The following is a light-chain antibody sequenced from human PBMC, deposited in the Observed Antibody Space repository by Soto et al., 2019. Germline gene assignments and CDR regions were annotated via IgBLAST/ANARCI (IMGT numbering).Light chain of an antibody. CDR2: DAS. V-gene: IGKV1-5*01. CDR1: QSISSW. CDR3: QQYNSYWHT. J-gene: IGKJ2*01. Sequence: DIQMTQSPSTLPASVGDRVTITCRASQSISSWLAWYQQKPGKAPKLLIYDASSLESGVPSRFSGSGSGTEFTLTISSLQPDDFATYYCQQYNSYWHTFGQGTKLEIK.